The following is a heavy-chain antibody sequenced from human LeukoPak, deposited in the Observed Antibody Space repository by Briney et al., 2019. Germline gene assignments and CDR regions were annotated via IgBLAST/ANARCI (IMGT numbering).Heavy chain of an antibody. CDR1: GFTFSSYS. V-gene: IGHV3-48*02. J-gene: IGHJ6*02. D-gene: IGHD3-3*01. Sequence: PGGSLRLSCAASGFTFSSYSMNWVRQAPGKGLEWVSSISSSSSTIYYADSVKGRFTISRDNAKNSLYLQMNSLRDEDTAVYYCAREREEYDFWSGYESGMDVWGQGTTVTVSS. CDR3: AREREEYDFWSGYESGMDV. CDR2: ISSSSSTI.